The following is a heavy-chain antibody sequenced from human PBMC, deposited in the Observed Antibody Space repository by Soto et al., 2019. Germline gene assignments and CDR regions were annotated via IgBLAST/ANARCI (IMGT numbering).Heavy chain of an antibody. Sequence: PSETLSLTCAVYGGSFSAYYWSWIRQPPGKGLEWIGEINHSGSTNYNPSLKSRVTISVDTPKNQLSLKLSSVTAADTAVYYCARVHYYDSSGLDYWGQGTLVTVSS. V-gene: IGHV4-34*01. CDR3: ARVHYYDSSGLDY. CDR1: GGSFSAYY. J-gene: IGHJ4*02. D-gene: IGHD3-22*01. CDR2: INHSGST.